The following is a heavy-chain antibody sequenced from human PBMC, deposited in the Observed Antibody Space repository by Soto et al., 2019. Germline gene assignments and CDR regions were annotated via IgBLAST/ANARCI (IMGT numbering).Heavy chain of an antibody. V-gene: IGHV4-39*01. CDR1: CGTVRSGRYN. CDR3: ARHSYGDYIFDY. Sequence: SETWSVTRHVSCGTVRSGRYNWGWIRQPPGKGLEWIGSLYYSGSTYYNPSLKSRVTIYLDTSKNQFSLKLSSVTAAETAVYYCARHSYGDYIFDYWGQGTLVTVS. CDR2: LYYSGST. J-gene: IGHJ4*02. D-gene: IGHD4-17*01.